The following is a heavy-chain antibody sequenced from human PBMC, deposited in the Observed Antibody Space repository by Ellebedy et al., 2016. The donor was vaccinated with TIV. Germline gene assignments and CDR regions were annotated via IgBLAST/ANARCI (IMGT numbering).Heavy chain of an antibody. D-gene: IGHD3-22*01. CDR2: ISHTGTRT. CDR1: GFTFTSFA. CDR3: AKGRGGGSDSSAPRYYFDY. Sequence: PGGSLRLSCAASGFTFTSFAMSWVRQAPGKGLEWVSTISHTGTRTYYADSVEGRFTISRDTSKKTLYLQMNSLRAEDKAIYYCAKGRGGGSDSSAPRYYFDYWGLGTLVTVSS. V-gene: IGHV3-23*01. J-gene: IGHJ4*02.